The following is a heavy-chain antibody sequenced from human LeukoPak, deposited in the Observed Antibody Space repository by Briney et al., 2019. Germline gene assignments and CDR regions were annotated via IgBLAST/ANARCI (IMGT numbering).Heavy chain of an antibody. J-gene: IGHJ5*02. D-gene: IGHD3-16*01. CDR2: ISGHTGNT. CDR3: ARAEGDYDPLNWIDP. V-gene: IGHV1-18*01. Sequence: GASVKVSCKASGYIFTNHAITWVRQAPGQGLEWMGWISGHTGNTIYARKVQGRLTMTTDTSTSTAYIELRSLTSDDAAVYYCARAEGDYDPLNWIDPWGQGTRVTVSS. CDR1: GYIFTNHA.